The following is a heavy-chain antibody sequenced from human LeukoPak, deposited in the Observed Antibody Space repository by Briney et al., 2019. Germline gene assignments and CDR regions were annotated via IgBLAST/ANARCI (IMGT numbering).Heavy chain of an antibody. J-gene: IGHJ4*02. V-gene: IGHV3-23*01. CDR1: GFTFSTYS. Sequence: PGGSLRLSCAASGFTFSTYSMNWVRQAPGKGLEWVSAISGSGGSTYYADSVKGRFTISRDNSKNTLYLQMNSLRAEDMAVYYCAKGVTGAHLRFWGQGTLVTVSS. CDR3: AKGVTGAHLRF. D-gene: IGHD7-27*01. CDR2: ISGSGGST.